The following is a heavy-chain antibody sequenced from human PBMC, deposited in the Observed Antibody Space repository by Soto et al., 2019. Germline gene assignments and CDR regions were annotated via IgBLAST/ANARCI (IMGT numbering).Heavy chain of an antibody. CDR1: GGSISSGGYY. V-gene: IGHV4-31*03. D-gene: IGHD4-4*01. Sequence: SETLSLTCTVSGGSISSGGYYWSWIRQHPGKGLEWIGYIYYSGSTYYNPSLKSRVTISVDTSKNQFSLKLSSVTAADTAVYYCARDFPVTSYYYYGMDVWGQGTTVTVSS. CDR3: ARDFPVTSYYYYGMDV. CDR2: IYYSGST. J-gene: IGHJ6*02.